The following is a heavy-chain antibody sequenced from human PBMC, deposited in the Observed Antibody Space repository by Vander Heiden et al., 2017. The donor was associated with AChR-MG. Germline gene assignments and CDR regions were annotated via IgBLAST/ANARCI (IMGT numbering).Heavy chain of an antibody. Sequence: QVQLVESGGGVVQPGRSLRLSCAASGFTFSSYGMHWVRQAPGKGLEWVAVIWYDGSNKYYADSVKGRFTISRDNSKNTLYLQMNSLRAEDTAVYYCARDHGGGTAMETFFDYWVQGALVTVSS. J-gene: IGHJ4*02. V-gene: IGHV3-33*01. D-gene: IGHD5-18*01. CDR2: IWYDGSNK. CDR1: GFTFSSYG. CDR3: ARDHGGGTAMETFFDY.